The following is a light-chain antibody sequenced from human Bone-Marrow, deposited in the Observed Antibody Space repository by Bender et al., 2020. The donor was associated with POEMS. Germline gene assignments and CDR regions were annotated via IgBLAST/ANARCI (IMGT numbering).Light chain of an antibody. CDR1: SRDVGSYSY. Sequence: QSALTQPRSVSGSPGQSVTISCTGTSRDVGSYSYVSWYQQHPGKAPKLMIYAVTKRPSGVSNRFSGSKSGNTASLTISGLQAEDEADYYCCSYAGSSTYVFGTGTKVTVL. V-gene: IGLV2-23*02. J-gene: IGLJ1*01. CDR2: AVT. CDR3: CSYAGSSTYV.